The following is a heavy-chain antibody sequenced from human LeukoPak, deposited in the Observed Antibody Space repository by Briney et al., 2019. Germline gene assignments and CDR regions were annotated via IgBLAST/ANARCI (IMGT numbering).Heavy chain of an antibody. CDR1: GYTFTSYY. CDR3: ARDPSNSGYDYLYYFDY. Sequence: ASVTVSCKASGYTFTSYYMHWVRLAPGQRLEWLGLINPDNGGTNYAQKFQGRVTMTRDMSISTAYMELSRLRSDDTAVYYCARDPSNSGYDYLYYFDYWGQGTLVTVSS. J-gene: IGHJ4*02. D-gene: IGHD5-12*01. CDR2: INPDNGGT. V-gene: IGHV1-2*02.